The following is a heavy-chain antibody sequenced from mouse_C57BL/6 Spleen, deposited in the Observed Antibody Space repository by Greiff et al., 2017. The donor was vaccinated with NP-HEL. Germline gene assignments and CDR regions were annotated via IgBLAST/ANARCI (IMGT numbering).Heavy chain of an antibody. CDR3: ARAPPSGKDAMDY. D-gene: IGHD4-1*01. V-gene: IGHV1-81*01. CDR2: IYPRSGNT. CDR1: GYTFTSYG. J-gene: IGHJ4*01. Sequence: VQLQESGAELARPGASVKLSCKASGYTFTSYGISWVKQRTGQGLEWIGEIYPRSGNTYYNEKFKGKATLTADKSSSTAYMELRSLTSEDSAVYFCARAPPSGKDAMDYWGQGTSVTVSS.